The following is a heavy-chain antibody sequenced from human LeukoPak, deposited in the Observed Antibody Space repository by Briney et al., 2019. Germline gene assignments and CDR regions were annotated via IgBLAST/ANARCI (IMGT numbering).Heavy chain of an antibody. CDR3: ARERSGVSTGGDY. Sequence: ASVKVSCKASGYTFTGYYMHWVRQAPGQGLEWMGWINPNSGGTNYAQKFQGRVTMTRDTSISTAYMELSRLRSDDTAVYYCARERSGVSTGGDYWGQGTLVTVSS. CDR1: GYTFTGYY. CDR2: INPNSGGT. J-gene: IGHJ4*02. V-gene: IGHV1-2*02. D-gene: IGHD2-8*02.